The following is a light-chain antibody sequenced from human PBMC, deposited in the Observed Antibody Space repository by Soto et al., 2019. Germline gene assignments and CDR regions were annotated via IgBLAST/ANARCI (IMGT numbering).Light chain of an antibody. CDR1: QSVSSAY. CDR2: GAS. Sequence: EIVLTQSPGTLSLSPGERATLSCRASQSVSSAYLAWYQQIPGQAPRLLIYGASSRATGIPDRFSGSGSGTEFTLTISRLEPEDFAVDYCQQSYSSCYTFGQGTKLEIK. J-gene: IGKJ2*01. V-gene: IGKV3-20*01. CDR3: QQSYSSCYT.